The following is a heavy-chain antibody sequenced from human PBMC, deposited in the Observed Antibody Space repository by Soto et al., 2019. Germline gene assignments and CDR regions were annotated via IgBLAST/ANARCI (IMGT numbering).Heavy chain of an antibody. J-gene: IGHJ4*02. Sequence: GSLRLSCSAAGFSFSDFAIHWVRQAPGKGLEYVSAISNNASDTYYADSVRGRFTISRDNSKNTLYLQMSSLTPEDTAVYYCVKEVGSCCDWSYYFVYWGQGTVVTVSS. V-gene: IGHV3-64D*06. CDR3: VKEVGSCCDWSYYFVY. CDR2: ISNNASDT. CDR1: GFSFSDFA. D-gene: IGHD3-9*01.